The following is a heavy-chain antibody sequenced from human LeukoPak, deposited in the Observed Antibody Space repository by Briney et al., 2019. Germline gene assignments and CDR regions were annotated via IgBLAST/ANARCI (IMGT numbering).Heavy chain of an antibody. J-gene: IGHJ4*02. D-gene: IGHD2/OR15-2a*01. Sequence: PGGSLRLSCATSGFSFSDAWLSWVRQAPGKGLEWVGRIKYDGTTDHSAPVKGRFTISRDVAKATLYLQMNSLKTEDTAMYYCTTVSHFYLGGQGTLVTVSS. CDR3: TTVSHFYL. V-gene: IGHV3-15*01. CDR2: IKYDGTT. CDR1: GFSFSDAW.